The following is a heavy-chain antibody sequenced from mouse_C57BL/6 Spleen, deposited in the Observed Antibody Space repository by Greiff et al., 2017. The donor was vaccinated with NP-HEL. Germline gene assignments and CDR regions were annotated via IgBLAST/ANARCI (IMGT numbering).Heavy chain of an antibody. V-gene: IGHV1-81*01. D-gene: IGHD1-1*01. CDR3: ARHGSSSAWFAY. CDR2: IYPRSGNT. J-gene: IGHJ3*01. Sequence: QVQLKQSGAELARPGASVKLSCKASGYTFTSYGISWVKQRTGQGLEWIGEIYPRSGNTYYNEKFKGKATLTADKSSSTAYMELRSLTSEDSAVYFCARHGSSSAWFAYWGQGTLVTVSA. CDR1: GYTFTSYG.